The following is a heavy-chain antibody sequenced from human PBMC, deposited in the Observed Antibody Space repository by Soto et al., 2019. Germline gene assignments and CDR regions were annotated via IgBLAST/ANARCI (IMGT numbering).Heavy chain of an antibody. CDR1: GYSFTDYH. Sequence: ASVKVSCKASGYSFTDYHIHWVRQAPGQGLEWLGRINPKSGGTSTAQKFQGWVTMTRDRSISTVYMELTRLRSDDTAVYFCARGHSTDCSNGVCSFFYNHEMDVWGEGTTVTVAS. CDR3: ARGHSTDCSNGVCSFFYNHEMDV. D-gene: IGHD2-8*01. V-gene: IGHV1-2*04. J-gene: IGHJ6*04. CDR2: INPKSGGT.